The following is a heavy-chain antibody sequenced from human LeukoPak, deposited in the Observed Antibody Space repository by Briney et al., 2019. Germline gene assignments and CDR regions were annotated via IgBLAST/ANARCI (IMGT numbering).Heavy chain of an antibody. J-gene: IGHJ4*02. CDR2: IRQDGSEK. V-gene: IGHV3-7*04. Sequence: PGGSLRLSCAASAFTFSNFCMTWVRQAPGKGLEWVANIRQDGSEKHYVDSVQGRFTISRDNAKNSLYLQMNSLRAEDTAVYYCARWAYSSGYYYIDYWGQGTLVSVSS. CDR1: AFTFSNFC. D-gene: IGHD3-22*01. CDR3: ARWAYSSGYYYIDY.